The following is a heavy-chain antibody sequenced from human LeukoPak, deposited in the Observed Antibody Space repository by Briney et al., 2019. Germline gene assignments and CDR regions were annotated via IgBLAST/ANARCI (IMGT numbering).Heavy chain of an antibody. D-gene: IGHD6-13*01. CDR3: AKDMSSSSRIDAFDI. CDR2: ISWNSGSI. V-gene: IGHV3-9*01. Sequence: GGSLRLSCAASGFTFDDYAMHWVRQAPGKGLEWVSGISWNSGSIGYADSVKGRFTISRDNAKNSLYLQMNSLRAEDTALYYCAKDMSSSSRIDAFDIWGQGTMVTVSS. CDR1: GFTFDDYA. J-gene: IGHJ3*02.